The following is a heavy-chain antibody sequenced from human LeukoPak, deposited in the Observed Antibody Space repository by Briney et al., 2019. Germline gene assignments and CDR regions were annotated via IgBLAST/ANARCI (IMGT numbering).Heavy chain of an antibody. CDR1: GFTLSSYV. D-gene: IGHD6-19*01. V-gene: IGHV3-23*01. CDR2: ISGSGGST. CDR3: AKGAAVAGTYCVDC. Sequence: GGSLRLSCAPSGFTLSSYVMSWVRQAPGKGLEWVSAISGSGGSTYSADSVKGRFTISRDNSKNTLYLHMNSLRAEDTAVYYCAKGAAVAGTYCVDCWGEGTLVTVSA. J-gene: IGHJ4*02.